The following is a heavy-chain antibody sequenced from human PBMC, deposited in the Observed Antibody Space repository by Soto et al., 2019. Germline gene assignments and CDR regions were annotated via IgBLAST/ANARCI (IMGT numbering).Heavy chain of an antibody. CDR3: ARVRRTEFVGNYNNGMDV. CDR2: MIPIFNTA. D-gene: IGHD1-26*01. Sequence: QVQLVQSGAEVKKPGSSVKVSCKASGGTLSNYAFTWVRQAPGQGLEWMGGMIPIFNTANYAQKFQGRVTITADESTSTADMEVSSRRAEDTAIYYCARVRRTEFVGNYNNGMDVWGQGTTVTVSS. J-gene: IGHJ6*02. V-gene: IGHV1-69*01. CDR1: GGTLSNYA.